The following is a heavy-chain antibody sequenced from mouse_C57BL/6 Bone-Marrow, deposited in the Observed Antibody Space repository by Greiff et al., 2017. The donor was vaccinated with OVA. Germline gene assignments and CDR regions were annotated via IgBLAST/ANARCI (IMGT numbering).Heavy chain of an antibody. V-gene: IGHV1-66*01. J-gene: IGHJ3*01. CDR3: AKYYHYGFAY. CDR1: GYSFTSYY. Sequence: QVQLKQSGPELVKPGASVKISCKASGYSFTSYYIHWVKQRPGQGLEWIGWIYPGSGNTKYNEKFKGKATLTADTSSSTAYMQLSSLTSADSAVYCFAKYYHYGFAYWGQGTLVTVSA. CDR2: IYPGSGNT. D-gene: IGHD1-1*01.